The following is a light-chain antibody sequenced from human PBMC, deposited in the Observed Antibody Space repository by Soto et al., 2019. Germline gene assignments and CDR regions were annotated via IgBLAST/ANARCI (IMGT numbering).Light chain of an antibody. CDR2: DAS. CDR1: QSVNTW. V-gene: IGKV1-5*01. CDR3: QQYNSYWT. Sequence: TQSPGTLSLSPGERATLSCRASQSVNTWLAWYQQKPGKAPKTLIYDASDLESGVPSRFSGSGSGTEFTLTFSSLQPDDFATYYCQQYNSYWTFGQGTKVDIK. J-gene: IGKJ1*01.